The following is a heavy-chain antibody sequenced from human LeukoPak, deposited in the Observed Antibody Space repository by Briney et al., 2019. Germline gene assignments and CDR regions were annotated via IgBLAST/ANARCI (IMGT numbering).Heavy chain of an antibody. CDR2: IYWDDYK. CDR3: AHSYCTSTSCYSGGFDP. J-gene: IGHJ5*02. CDR1: GFSLSTSGVT. Sequence: SGPTLVKPTQTLTLTCTFSGFSLSTSGVTVGWIRQPPGKALEWLALIYWDDYKSYSPTLKSRLTITKDTSKSQVVLTMTNMDPLDTATYYCAHSYCTSTSCYSGGFDPWGQGTLVAVSS. D-gene: IGHD2-2*01. V-gene: IGHV2-5*02.